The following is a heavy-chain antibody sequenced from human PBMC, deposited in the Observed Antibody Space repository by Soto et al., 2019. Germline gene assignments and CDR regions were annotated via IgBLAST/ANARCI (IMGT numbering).Heavy chain of an antibody. CDR2: ISSNGDTT. CDR1: GFTFSSYA. J-gene: IGHJ3*02. Sequence: EVQVLESGGALVQPGGSLRLSCAASGFTFSSYAMSWVRQAPGRGLEWVSGISSNGDTTNYIDSVKGRFTISRDNSKTTMYIQMNSLRADDTAIYSGGKNPTGNSVGAFGIWGKGTRSTVSS. D-gene: IGHD2-21*01. CDR3: GKNPTGNSVGAFGI. V-gene: IGHV3-23*01.